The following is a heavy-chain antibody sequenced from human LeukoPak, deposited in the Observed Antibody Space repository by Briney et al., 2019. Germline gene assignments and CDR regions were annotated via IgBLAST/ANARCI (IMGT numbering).Heavy chain of an antibody. V-gene: IGHV3-30*02. J-gene: IGHJ4*02. CDR3: ARDSPNEAILWWSIDY. CDR2: IRYDGTNK. D-gene: IGHD2-21*01. CDR1: GFTFRSYG. Sequence: GGSLRLSCAASGFTFRSYGMHWVRQAPGKGLEWVAIIRYDGTNKYYADSVKGRFTISRDNSKNTLYLQMNSLRAEDTAVYYCARDSPNEAILWWSIDYWGQGTLVTVSS.